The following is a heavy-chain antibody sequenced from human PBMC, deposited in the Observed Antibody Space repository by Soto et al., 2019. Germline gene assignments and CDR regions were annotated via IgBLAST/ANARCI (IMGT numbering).Heavy chain of an antibody. Sequence: ASVKVSCKASGYTFTSYGIIWVRQAPGQGLEWMGWISGYNGDTYYAAKLQDRVTMTTNTSTTTAYLELRSLRSDDTAGYYCARDGALYDSSAYYFLYWGQGTLVTVSS. D-gene: IGHD3-22*01. CDR1: GYTFTSYG. V-gene: IGHV1-18*01. J-gene: IGHJ4*02. CDR2: ISGYNGDT. CDR3: ARDGALYDSSAYYFLY.